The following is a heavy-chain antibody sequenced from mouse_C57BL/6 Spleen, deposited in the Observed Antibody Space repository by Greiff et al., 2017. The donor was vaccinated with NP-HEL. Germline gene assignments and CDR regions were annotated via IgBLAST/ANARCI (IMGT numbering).Heavy chain of an antibody. D-gene: IGHD1-1*01. CDR1: GYAFSSYW. CDR2: IYPGDGDT. Sequence: VKLLESGAELVKPGASVKISCKASGYAFSSYWMNWVKQRPGKGLEWIGQIYPGDGDTNYNGKFKGKATLTADKSSSTAYMQLSSLTSEDSAVYFCARGGGNYYGSSSYWYFDVWGTGTTVTVSS. J-gene: IGHJ1*03. CDR3: ARGGGNYYGSSSYWYFDV. V-gene: IGHV1-80*01.